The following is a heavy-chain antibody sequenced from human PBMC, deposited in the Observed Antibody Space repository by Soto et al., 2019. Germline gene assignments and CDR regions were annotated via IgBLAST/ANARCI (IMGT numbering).Heavy chain of an antibody. V-gene: IGHV6-1*01. CDR2: TYFRSRWYF. J-gene: IGHJ4*02. D-gene: IGHD6-13*01. CDR1: GDTVSSESAA. Sequence: SQTLSLTCVISGDTVSSESAAWDWVRQSPSRGLEWLGRTYFRSRWYFDFAGSMESRMSIDPGTSDNQFSLQVKSVTPEDAGIYYCARGGWGIAPHFYFDIWGKGSPLTVSS. CDR3: ARGGWGIAPHFYFDI.